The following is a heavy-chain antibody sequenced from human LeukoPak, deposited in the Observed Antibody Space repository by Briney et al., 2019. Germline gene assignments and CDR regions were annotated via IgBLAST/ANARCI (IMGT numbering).Heavy chain of an antibody. CDR3: ARVAYSSSWRNFDY. V-gene: IGHV4-39*07. Sequence: SETLSLTCTVSGGSISSSSYYWGWIRQPPGKGLEWIGSIYYSGSTYYNPSLKSRVTISVDTSKNQFSLKLSSVTAADTAVYYCARVAYSSSWRNFDYWGQGTLVTVSS. CDR2: IYYSGST. CDR1: GGSISSSSYY. J-gene: IGHJ4*02. D-gene: IGHD6-13*01.